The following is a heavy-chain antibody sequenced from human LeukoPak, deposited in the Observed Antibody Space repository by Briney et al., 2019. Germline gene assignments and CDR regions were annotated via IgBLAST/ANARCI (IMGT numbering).Heavy chain of an antibody. Sequence: PGRSLRLSCAASGFTFSSYAMHWVRQAPGKGLEWVAVISYDGSNKYYADSVKGRFTISRDNSKNTLYLQMNSLRAEDTAVYYCARLIVVPAALTDYWGQGTLVTVSS. V-gene: IGHV3-30*04. CDR2: ISYDGSNK. CDR1: GFTFSSYA. D-gene: IGHD2-2*01. J-gene: IGHJ4*02. CDR3: ARLIVVPAALTDY.